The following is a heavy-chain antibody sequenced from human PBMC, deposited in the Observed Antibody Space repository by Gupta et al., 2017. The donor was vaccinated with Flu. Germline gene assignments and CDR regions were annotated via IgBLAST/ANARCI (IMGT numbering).Heavy chain of an antibody. Sequence: EVQLVESGGGSVKPGGSLRLSCAASGFTFNNAWMCWVRQAPGKGLEWVGRVKSETDGGTRDYAAPVKGRFTISRDDSKNTLYLQMDSLKTEDTAVYYCTTSFSSFGGIIVEFNYWGQGTLVTVSS. J-gene: IGHJ4*02. CDR3: TTSFSSFGGIIVEFNY. V-gene: IGHV3-15*01. D-gene: IGHD3-16*02. CDR2: VKSETDGGTR. CDR1: GFTFNNAW.